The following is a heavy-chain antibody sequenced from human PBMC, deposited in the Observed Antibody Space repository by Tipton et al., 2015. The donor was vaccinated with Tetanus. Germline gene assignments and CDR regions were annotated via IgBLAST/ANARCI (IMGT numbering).Heavy chain of an antibody. Sequence: TLSLTCTVSGASISTYYWSWIRQPPGKGLEWIGEINDSGSTSYNPSLKSRVTISVDTSKNQFSLNLSSVTAADTAVYYCARWETVTTKIHYWGQGTLVTVSS. CDR1: GASISTYY. J-gene: IGHJ4*02. CDR2: INDSGST. V-gene: IGHV4-34*01. CDR3: ARWETVTTKIHY. D-gene: IGHD4-17*01.